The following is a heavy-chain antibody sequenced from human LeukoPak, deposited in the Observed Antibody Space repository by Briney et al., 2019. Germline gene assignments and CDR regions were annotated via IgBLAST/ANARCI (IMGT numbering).Heavy chain of an antibody. J-gene: IGHJ2*01. CDR2: ISSSSSTI. V-gene: IGHV3-48*01. Sequence: GGSLRLSCAASGFTFSDYEMNWVRQAPGKGLEWVSYISSSSSTIYYADSVKGRFTISRDNAKNTLYLQMNSLRAEDTAVYYCARGSLHSSGYYYLDWYFDLWGRGTLVTVSS. D-gene: IGHD3-22*01. CDR3: ARGSLHSSGYYYLDWYFDL. CDR1: GFTFSDYE.